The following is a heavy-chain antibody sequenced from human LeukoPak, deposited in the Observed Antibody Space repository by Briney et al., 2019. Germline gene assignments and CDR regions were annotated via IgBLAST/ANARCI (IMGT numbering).Heavy chain of an antibody. CDR2: ISSTGNTI. CDR3: ARGQEWFGEFDY. J-gene: IGHJ4*02. D-gene: IGHD3-10*01. CDR1: GFTFSDYY. Sequence: PGGSLRLSCAASGFTFSDYYMSWIRQAPGKGLEWVSYISSTGNTIYYADSVKGRFTISRDNAKNSLSLQMNSLRDEDTAVYYCARGQEWFGEFDYWGQGTLVTVSS. V-gene: IGHV3-11*04.